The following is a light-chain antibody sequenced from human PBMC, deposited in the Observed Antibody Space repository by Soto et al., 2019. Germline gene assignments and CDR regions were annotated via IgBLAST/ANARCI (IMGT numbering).Light chain of an antibody. CDR2: GAS. CDR1: QSVITRY. V-gene: IGKV3-20*01. Sequence: EIVLTQSPGTLSVSPGERVTLSCRASQSVITRYLAWYQQKPGQSPRLLIYGASSRANGIPARFSGSGSGTDFTLTISGLEPGDFAVYYCQQYDTSPRTFGQGTKVEVK. CDR3: QQYDTSPRT. J-gene: IGKJ1*01.